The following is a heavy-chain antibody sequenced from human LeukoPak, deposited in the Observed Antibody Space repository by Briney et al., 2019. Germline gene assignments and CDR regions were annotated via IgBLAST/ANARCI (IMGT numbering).Heavy chain of an antibody. J-gene: IGHJ6*03. CDR3: ARVNDGDHYYYYYYMDV. V-gene: IGHV4-39*07. D-gene: IGHD4-17*01. CDR1: GGSISSSSYY. Sequence: SETLSLTCTVSGGSISSSSYYWGWIRQPPGKGLEWIGSIYYSGSTYYNPSLKSRVTISVDTSKNQFSLKLSSVTAADTAVYYCARVNDGDHYYYYYYMDVWDKGTTVTVSS. CDR2: IYYSGST.